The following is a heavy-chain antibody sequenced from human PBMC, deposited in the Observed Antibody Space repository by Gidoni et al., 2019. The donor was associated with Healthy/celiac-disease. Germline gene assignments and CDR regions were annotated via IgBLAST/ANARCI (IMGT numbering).Heavy chain of an antibody. V-gene: IGHV5-51*01. Sequence: EVQLVQSGAEVKKPGESLKISCKGSGYSFTIYWIGWVRQMPGKGLEWMGIIYPGDSDTRYSPSFQGQVTISADKSISTSYLQWSSLKASDTAMYYCARQGRGGYYGSGSYLNWFDPWGQGTLVTVSS. CDR3: ARQGRGGYYGSGSYLNWFDP. J-gene: IGHJ5*02. CDR2: IYPGDSDT. CDR1: GYSFTIYW. D-gene: IGHD3-10*01.